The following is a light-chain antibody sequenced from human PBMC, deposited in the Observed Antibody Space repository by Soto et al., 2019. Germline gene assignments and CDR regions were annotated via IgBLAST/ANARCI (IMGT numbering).Light chain of an antibody. J-gene: IGKJ1*01. CDR2: KAS. CDR3: QQYSSNSRT. V-gene: IGKV1-5*03. CDR1: QSISSW. Sequence: DIQMTQSPSTLSASVGDRVTITCRASQSISSWLAWYQQKPGKAPNLLIYKASSLESGVPSRFSGSGSGTEFTLTNSSLQPDDSATYYCQQYSSNSRTFGQGTKVEIK.